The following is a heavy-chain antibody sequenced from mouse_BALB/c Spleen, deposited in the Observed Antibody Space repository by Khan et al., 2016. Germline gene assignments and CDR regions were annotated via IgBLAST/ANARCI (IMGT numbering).Heavy chain of an antibody. CDR1: GYTFTNYG. Sequence: QIQLVQSGPELKKPGETVKISCKTSGYTFTNYGMNWVKQAPGKGLKWMGWINTNTGEPTYSEEFKGRFAFSLETSASTAYLQINSLKNEDMATYFCARYGKGAWFAYWGQGTLVTVSA. CDR2: INTNTGEP. D-gene: IGHD2-1*01. CDR3: ARYGKGAWFAY. V-gene: IGHV9-3*02. J-gene: IGHJ3*01.